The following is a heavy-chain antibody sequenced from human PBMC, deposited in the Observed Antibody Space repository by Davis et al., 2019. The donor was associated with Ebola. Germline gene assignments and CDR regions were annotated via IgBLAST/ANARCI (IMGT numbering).Heavy chain of an antibody. J-gene: IGHJ6*04. Sequence: AASVKVSCKASGGTFSSYTISWVRQAPGQGLEWMGFIHPSGGSTTYAQKFQGRLTMTRDTSTRTIFMELISLTSEDTAVYFCARDRSPREYYDMDVWGEGTTVTVSS. CDR1: GGTFSSYT. CDR3: ARDRSPREYYDMDV. CDR2: IHPSGGST. D-gene: IGHD3-10*01. V-gene: IGHV1-46*01.